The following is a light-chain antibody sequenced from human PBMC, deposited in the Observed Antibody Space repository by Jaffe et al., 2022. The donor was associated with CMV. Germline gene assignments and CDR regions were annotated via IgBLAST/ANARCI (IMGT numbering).Light chain of an antibody. Sequence: DIQMTQSPSTLSASVGDRVTITCRASQSISTFLAWYQQRPGKAPKLLIYKASNLQTGVPSRFSGSGSGTEFTLTISGLQPDDFATYFCQQYDTYLYTFGQGTKVEIK. CDR3: QQYDTYLYT. V-gene: IGKV1-5*03. J-gene: IGKJ2*01. CDR1: QSISTF. CDR2: KAS.